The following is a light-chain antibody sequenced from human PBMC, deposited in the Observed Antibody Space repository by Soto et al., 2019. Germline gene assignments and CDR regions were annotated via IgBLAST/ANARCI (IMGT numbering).Light chain of an antibody. CDR3: QQYNNWPPA. CDR1: QSVSSN. J-gene: IGKJ1*01. CDR2: GAS. V-gene: IGKV3-15*01. Sequence: EIVMTQSPATLSVSPGERATLSCRASQSVSSNLAWYQQKPCQAPRLLIYGASTRATGIPARFSGSGSGTEFTLTNSSLQSEDFEVYYCQQYNNWPPAFGQGTKVEIK.